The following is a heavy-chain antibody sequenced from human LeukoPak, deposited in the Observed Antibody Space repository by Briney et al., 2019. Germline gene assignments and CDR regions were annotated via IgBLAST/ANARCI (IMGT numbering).Heavy chain of an antibody. J-gene: IGHJ3*02. CDR2: ISAYNGNT. V-gene: IGHV1-18*01. D-gene: IGHD3-16*01. Sequence: ASVKVSCKASGYTFTSYGISWVRQAPGQGLEWMGWISAYNGNTNYAQKLQGRVTMTTDTSTSTAYMELRSLRSDDTAVYYCARDGVAKPKMIIENIWGQGTRVTVSS. CDR3: ARDGVAKPKMIIENI. CDR1: GYTFTSYG.